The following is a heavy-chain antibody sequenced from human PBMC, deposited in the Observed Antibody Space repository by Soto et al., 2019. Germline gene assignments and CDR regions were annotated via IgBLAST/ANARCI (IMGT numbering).Heavy chain of an antibody. CDR1: GFTFSSYG. V-gene: IGHV3-30*18. J-gene: IGHJ6*01. Sequence: QVQLVESGGGVVQPGRSLRLSCAASGFTFSSYGMHWVRQAPGKGLEWVAVISYDGSNKYYADSVKGRFTISRDNSKNTLYLQMNSLRAEDTAVYYCAKGDKVSYYYYGMDVW. CDR2: ISYDGSNK. CDR3: AKGDKVSYYYYGMDV. D-gene: IGHD2-15*01.